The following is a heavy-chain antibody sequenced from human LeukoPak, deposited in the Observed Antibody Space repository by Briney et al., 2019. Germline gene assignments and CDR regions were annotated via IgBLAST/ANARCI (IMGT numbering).Heavy chain of an antibody. V-gene: IGHV4-59*12. CDR3: ARGGLISLVHTPLGAFDI. J-gene: IGHJ3*02. CDR2: IYYSGST. D-gene: IGHD3-9*01. CDR1: GGSISNYY. Sequence: SETLSLTCTVSGGSISNYYWSWIRQPPGKGLEWIGYIYYSGSTNYNPSLKSRVTISVDTSKNQFSLQLNSVTPEDTAVYYCARGGLISLVHTPLGAFDIWGQGTMVSVSS.